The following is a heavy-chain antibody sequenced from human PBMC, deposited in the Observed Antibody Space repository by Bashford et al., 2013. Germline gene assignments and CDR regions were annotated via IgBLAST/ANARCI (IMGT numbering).Heavy chain of an antibody. D-gene: IGHD3-22*01. J-gene: IGHJ4*02. V-gene: IGHV3-7*03. CDR3: ARDVHDRSGYLVLCYFDY. Sequence: VRQAPGKGLEWVANIKHDGSEKYFVDSVKGRFTISRDNAKNSLYLQMSSLRAEDTALYYCARDVHDRSGYLVLCYFDYWGQGSLVTVSS. CDR2: IKHDGSEK.